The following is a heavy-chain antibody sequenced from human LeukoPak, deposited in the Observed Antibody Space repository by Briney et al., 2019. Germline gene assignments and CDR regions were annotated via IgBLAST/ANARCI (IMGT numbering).Heavy chain of an antibody. CDR3: ARVSGYCSSTSCYNWFDP. J-gene: IGHJ5*02. CDR1: GYTFAGYY. CDR2: INPNNGGT. Sequence: ASVKVSCKASGYTFAGYYIHWVRQAPGQGLDWMGRINPNNGGTNYAQKFQGRVTMTRDMSISTAYMELSRLRSDDTAVYYCARVSGYCSSTSCYNWFDPWGQGTLVTVSS. V-gene: IGHV1-2*06. D-gene: IGHD2-2*01.